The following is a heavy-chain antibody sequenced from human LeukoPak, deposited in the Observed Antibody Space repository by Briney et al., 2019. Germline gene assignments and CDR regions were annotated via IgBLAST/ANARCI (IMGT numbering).Heavy chain of an antibody. J-gene: IGHJ4*02. CDR1: GYTFTSYG. V-gene: IGHV1-18*01. CDR3: ARDHFSGSYLDGGFDY. CDR2: ISPYNGNT. Sequence: ASVKVSCKASGYTFTSYGIGWVRQAPGQGLEWMGWISPYNGNTNYAQKLQGRVTMTTDTSTSTAYMELKSLRSDDTAVYYCARDHFSGSYLDGGFDYWGQGTLVTVSS. D-gene: IGHD1-26*01.